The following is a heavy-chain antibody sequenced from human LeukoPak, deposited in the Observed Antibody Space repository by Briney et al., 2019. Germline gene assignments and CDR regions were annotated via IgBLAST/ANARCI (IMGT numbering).Heavy chain of an antibody. D-gene: IGHD3-9*01. J-gene: IGHJ3*02. CDR3: ARDVGRGYDILSGYDGRAFDI. V-gene: IGHV4-31*03. Sequence: SETLSLTCTVSGGSITSGGYYWSWIRQHPGKGLEWIGYIYYSGGTYYNPSLKSRAAISVDTSKNQFSLKLSSVTAADTAVYYCARDVGRGYDILSGYDGRAFDIWGQGTMVTFSS. CDR2: IYYSGGT. CDR1: GGSITSGGYY.